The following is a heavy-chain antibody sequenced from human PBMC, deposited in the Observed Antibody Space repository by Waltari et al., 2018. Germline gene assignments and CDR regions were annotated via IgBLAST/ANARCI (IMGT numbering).Heavy chain of an antibody. V-gene: IGHV3-21*06. Sequence: EVQLVESGGGLVKPGGSLRLTGEASGFSFNAYTMNWVRQTPEKGLEWVSSIGRSSTYTYYADSVKGRFTISRDNAANSLYLEMNALRPEDTAVYYCASHLEDFYYYMDVWGKGTTVTVSS. CDR2: IGRSSTYT. CDR1: GFSFNAYT. CDR3: ASHLEDFYYYMDV. J-gene: IGHJ6*03.